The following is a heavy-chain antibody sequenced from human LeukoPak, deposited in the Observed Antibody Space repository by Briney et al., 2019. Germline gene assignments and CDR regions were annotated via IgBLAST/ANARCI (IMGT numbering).Heavy chain of an antibody. CDR3: ARSVAPAAKMDV. Sequence: PGGSLRLSCAASGFTVSGNYMNWVRQAPGKGLEWVSVIYTNGGTYYADSAKGRFTISRDKSKNTPYLQMNSLRTEDTAVYYCARSVAPAAKMDVWGKGTTVTVSS. J-gene: IGHJ6*04. CDR1: GFTVSGNY. V-gene: IGHV3-53*01. D-gene: IGHD2-2*01. CDR2: IYTNGGT.